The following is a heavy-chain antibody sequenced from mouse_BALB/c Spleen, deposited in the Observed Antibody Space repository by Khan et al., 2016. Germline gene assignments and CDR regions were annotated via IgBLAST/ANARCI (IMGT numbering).Heavy chain of an antibody. Sequence: EVKLLASGGGLVQPGGSLKLSCAASGFDFSRYWMSWVRQAPGKGLEWIGEINPDSSTINYTPSLKDKFIISRDNAKNTLYLQMSKVRSEVTALYYGARQGDYGYDVYWRQGTTLTVSS. V-gene: IGHV4-1*02. CDR1: GFDFSRYW. D-gene: IGHD2-2*01. J-gene: IGHJ2*01. CDR3: ARQGDYGYDVY. CDR2: INPDSSTI.